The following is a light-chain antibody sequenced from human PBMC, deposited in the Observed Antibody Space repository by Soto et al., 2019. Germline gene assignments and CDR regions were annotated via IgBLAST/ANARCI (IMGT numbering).Light chain of an antibody. CDR3: QQYNSPWT. CDR2: DAS. J-gene: IGKJ1*01. Sequence: DIQMTQSPSTLSASVGDRVTITCRASQSISSWLAWYQQKPGKAPKLLIYDASSFESGVPSRFSGCGSGTEFTLTISSLQPDDFATYYCQQYNSPWTFGQGTKVEIK. V-gene: IGKV1-5*01. CDR1: QSISSW.